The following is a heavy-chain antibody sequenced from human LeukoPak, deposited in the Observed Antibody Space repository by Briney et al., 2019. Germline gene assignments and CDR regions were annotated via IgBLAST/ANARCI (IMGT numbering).Heavy chain of an antibody. Sequence: PGRSLRLYCAASGFTFSSYGMHWVRQAPGKGLEWEAVIWYDGSNKYYADSVKGRFTISRDNSKNTLYLQMNSLRAEDTAVYYCARDYKAYYYDSILGYWGQGTLVTVSS. V-gene: IGHV3-33*01. D-gene: IGHD3-22*01. CDR1: GFTFSSYG. CDR3: ARDYKAYYYDSILGY. CDR2: IWYDGSNK. J-gene: IGHJ4*02.